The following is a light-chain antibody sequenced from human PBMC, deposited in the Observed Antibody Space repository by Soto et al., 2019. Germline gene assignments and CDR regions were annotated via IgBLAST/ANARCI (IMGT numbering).Light chain of an antibody. V-gene: IGLV2-14*01. CDR2: GVT. J-gene: IGLJ2*01. CDR1: SSDVGGYNY. Sequence: QSALTQPASVSGSPGQSITISCTGTSSDVGGYNYVSWYQQHPGKAPKLMIYGVTNRPSGVSNRFSGSKSGNTASLTISGIPAEDEADYYCSSYTSSTTLSVVFGGGTKLTVL. CDR3: SSYTSSTTLSVV.